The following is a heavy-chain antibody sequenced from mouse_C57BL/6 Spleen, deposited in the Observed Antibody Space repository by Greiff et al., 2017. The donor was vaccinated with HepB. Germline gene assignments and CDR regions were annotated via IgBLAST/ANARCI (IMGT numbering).Heavy chain of an antibody. Sequence: EVKLVESGGGLVKPGGSLKLSCAASGFTFSSYAMSWVRQTPEKRLEWVATISDGGSYTYYPDNVKGRFTISRDNAKNNLYLQMSHLKSEDTAMYYCAREASSYYAMDYWGQGTSVTVSS. V-gene: IGHV5-4*01. CDR3: AREASSYYAMDY. CDR2: ISDGGSYT. J-gene: IGHJ4*01. CDR1: GFTFSSYA. D-gene: IGHD6-1*01.